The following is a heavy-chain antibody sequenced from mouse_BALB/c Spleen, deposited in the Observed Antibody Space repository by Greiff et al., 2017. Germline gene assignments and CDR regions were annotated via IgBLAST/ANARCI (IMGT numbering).Heavy chain of an antibody. CDR2: INPSNGGT. V-gene: IGHV1S81*02. CDR3: TRGNSIALYYYAMDY. J-gene: IGHJ4*01. CDR1: GYTFTSYY. Sequence: VQLQESGAELVKPGASVKLSCKASGYTFTSYYMYWVKQRPGQGLEWIGEINPSNGGTNFNEKFKSKATLTVDKSSSTAYMQLSSLTSEDSAVYYCTRGNSIALYYYAMDYWGQGTSVTVSS.